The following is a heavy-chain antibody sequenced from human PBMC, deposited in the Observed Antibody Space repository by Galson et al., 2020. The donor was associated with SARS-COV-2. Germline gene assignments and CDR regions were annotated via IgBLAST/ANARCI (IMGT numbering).Heavy chain of an antibody. CDR3: AGNIVVVPAASYYYYGMDV. CDR1: GGSISSSSYY. Sequence: SETLSLTCTVSGGSISSSSYYWGWIRQPTGKGLEWIGSIYYSGSTYYNPSLKSRVTISVDTSKNQFSLKLSSVTAADTAVYYCAGNIVVVPAASYYYYGMDVWGQGTTVTVSS. V-gene: IGHV4-39*01. D-gene: IGHD2-2*01. J-gene: IGHJ6*02. CDR2: IYYSGST.